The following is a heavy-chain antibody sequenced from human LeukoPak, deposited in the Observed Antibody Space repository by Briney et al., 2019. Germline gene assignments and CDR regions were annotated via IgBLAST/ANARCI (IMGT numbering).Heavy chain of an antibody. CDR2: INHSGST. J-gene: IGHJ4*02. CDR3: ARALSVREFDY. V-gene: IGHV4-34*01. Sequence: SETLSLTCAVYGGSFSGYYWSWIRQPPGKGLEWIGEINHSGSTNYNPSLKSRVTISVDTSKNQFSLKLSSVTAEDTAIYYCARALSVREFDYWGQGTLVTVSS. D-gene: IGHD4-17*01. CDR1: GGSFSGYY.